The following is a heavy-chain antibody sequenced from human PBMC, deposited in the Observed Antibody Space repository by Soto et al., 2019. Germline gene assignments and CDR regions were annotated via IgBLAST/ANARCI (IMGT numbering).Heavy chain of an antibody. D-gene: IGHD3-10*01. J-gene: IGHJ6*02. V-gene: IGHV3-48*02. Sequence: GGSLRLSCAASGFTFSSYSMNWVRQAPGKGLEWVSYISSSSSTIYYADSVKGRFTISRDNAKNSLYLQMNSLRDEDTAVYYCARGGYYGSSDYYYGMDVWGQGTTVTVSS. CDR3: ARGGYYGSSDYYYGMDV. CDR1: GFTFSSYS. CDR2: ISSSSSTI.